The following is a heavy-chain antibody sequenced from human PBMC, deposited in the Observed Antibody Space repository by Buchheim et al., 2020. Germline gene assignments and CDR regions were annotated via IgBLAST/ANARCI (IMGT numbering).Heavy chain of an antibody. D-gene: IGHD1-26*01. J-gene: IGHJ1*01. V-gene: IGHV3-7*01. CDR1: GFTFSNYW. CDR2: IKYDGSEK. Sequence: EVQLVESGGGLVQPGGSLRLSCAASGFTFSNYWMRWVRQAPGKGLEWVADIKYDGSEKYYVDSVKGRFTISRDNAKNSPYLQMNCLRTEDTGVYYSAKCYAESGSCLKSFQHWGQGTL. CDR3: AKCYAESGSCLKSFQH.